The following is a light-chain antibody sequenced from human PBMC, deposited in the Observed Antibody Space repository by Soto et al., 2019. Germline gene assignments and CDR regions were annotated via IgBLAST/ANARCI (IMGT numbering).Light chain of an antibody. CDR2: ENR. Sequence: QSVLTQPPSVSGAPGQTVTISCTGTSSNLGTPFDVHWYQQLPGTAPKLLIYENRRRSSGVPDRFSGSKSGTSASLAITGLQAEDEAVYYCQSYDSSLRGSVFGGGTKVTVL. J-gene: IGLJ2*01. CDR3: QSYDSSLRGSV. V-gene: IGLV1-40*01. CDR1: SSNLGTPFD.